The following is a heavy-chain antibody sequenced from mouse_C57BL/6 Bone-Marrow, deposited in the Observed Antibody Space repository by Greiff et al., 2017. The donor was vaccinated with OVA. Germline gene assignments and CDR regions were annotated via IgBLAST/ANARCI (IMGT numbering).Heavy chain of an antibody. CDR1: GYTFTDYE. CDR3: TRDYYGSIYAMDY. J-gene: IGHJ4*01. Sequence: QVQLKQSGAELVRPGASVTLSCKASGYTFTDYEMHWVKQTPVHGLEWIGAIDPETGGTAYNQKFKGKAILTADKSSSTAYMELRSLTSEDSAVYYCTRDYYGSIYAMDYWGQGTSVTVSS. CDR2: IDPETGGT. D-gene: IGHD1-1*01. V-gene: IGHV1-15*01.